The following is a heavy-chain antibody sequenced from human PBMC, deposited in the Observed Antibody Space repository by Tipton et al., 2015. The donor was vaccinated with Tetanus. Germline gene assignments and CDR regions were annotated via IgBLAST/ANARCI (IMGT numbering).Heavy chain of an antibody. D-gene: IGHD2-15*01. CDR3: ARVEEGYCSGGTCYFAD. Sequence: PGLVKPSQTLSLTCAISGDSVSSNSAAWNWIRRSPSRGLEWLGRTYYRSKWYNDYAVSVKSRITINPDTSKNQFSLQLNSVTPEDTAVYYCARVEEGYCSGGTCYFADWGRGTLVTVSS. CDR2: TYYRSKWYN. V-gene: IGHV6-1*01. J-gene: IGHJ4*02. CDR1: GDSVSSNSAA.